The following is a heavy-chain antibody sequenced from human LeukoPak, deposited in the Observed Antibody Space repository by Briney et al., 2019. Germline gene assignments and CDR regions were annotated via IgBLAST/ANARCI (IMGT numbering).Heavy chain of an antibody. V-gene: IGHV3-48*04. J-gene: IGHJ4*02. D-gene: IGHD5-18*01. CDR3: SRGPLPVTYSYDY. CDR1: GFTFSSYS. Sequence: GGSLRLSCAASGFTFSSYSMNWVRQAPGKGLEWVSYISSSGSTVYYADSVKGRFTISRDNAKNSLYLQMNSLRADDTAVYYCSRGPLPVTYSYDYWGQGTLVTVSS. CDR2: ISSSGSTV.